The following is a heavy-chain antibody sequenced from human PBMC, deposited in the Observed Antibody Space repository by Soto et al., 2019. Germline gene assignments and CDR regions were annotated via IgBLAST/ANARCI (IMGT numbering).Heavy chain of an antibody. V-gene: IGHV3-21*06. CDR3: ARESEDLTSNFDY. Sequence: GVSLRLSCAASGFTFTRYSMNWVRQAPGKGLEWVSSISSTTNYIYYGDSMKGRFTISRDNAKNSLYLEMNSLRAEVTAVYYCARESEDLTSNFDYWGQGTLVTVSP. J-gene: IGHJ4*02. CDR2: ISSTTNYI. CDR1: GFTFTRYS.